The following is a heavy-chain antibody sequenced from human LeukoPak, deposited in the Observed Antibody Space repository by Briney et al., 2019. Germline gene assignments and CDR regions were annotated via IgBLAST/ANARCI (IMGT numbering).Heavy chain of an antibody. CDR1: GYTFTSYG. J-gene: IGHJ4*02. V-gene: IGHV1-18*01. CDR3: ARAGYSSSWLPYFDY. D-gene: IGHD6-13*01. Sequence: ASVKVSCKASGYTFTSYGISWVRQAPGQGLEWMGWISAYNGNTNYAQKLQGRVTMTTDTSTSTAYMELRSLRSDDTAVYYCARAGYSSSWLPYFDYWGQGTLVTVSS. CDR2: ISAYNGNT.